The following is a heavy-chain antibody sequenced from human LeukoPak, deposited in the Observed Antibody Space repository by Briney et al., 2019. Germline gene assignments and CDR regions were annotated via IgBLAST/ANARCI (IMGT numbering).Heavy chain of an antibody. CDR1: GFTFSNYW. Sequence: PGGSLRLSCAATGFTFSNYWMSWFRQAPGKGLEWVANIKYDGRETRYVDSVRGRFTISRDNAKNSLLLQMNSLRAEDTAVYYCARYLNSGPEDFWGQGNLVTVSS. CDR2: IKYDGRET. D-gene: IGHD1-26*01. CDR3: ARYLNSGPEDF. V-gene: IGHV3-7*01. J-gene: IGHJ4*02.